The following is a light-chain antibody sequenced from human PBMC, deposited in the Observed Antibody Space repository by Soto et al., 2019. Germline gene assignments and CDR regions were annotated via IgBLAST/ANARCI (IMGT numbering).Light chain of an antibody. CDR3: QQYPNWPPT. CDR1: QSVSSN. V-gene: IGKV3-15*01. CDR2: GAS. J-gene: IGKJ4*01. Sequence: EIVITQSPATLSVSPGERATLSCRASQSVSSNLAWYQQKPGQAPRLLLYGASTRASGVPDRFSGSGSGTEFTLTISSLQSEDVAVYYCQQYPNWPPTFGGGTNVEIK.